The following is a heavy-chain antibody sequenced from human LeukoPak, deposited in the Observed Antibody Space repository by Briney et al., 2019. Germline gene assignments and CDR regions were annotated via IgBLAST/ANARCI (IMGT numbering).Heavy chain of an antibody. D-gene: IGHD1-26*01. J-gene: IGHJ4*02. V-gene: IGHV3-30-3*01. CDR2: ISYDGSNK. CDR1: GFTFDDYA. CDR3: ARDGIRSWELPFTYYFDY. Sequence: GGSLRLSCAASGFTFDDYAMHWVRQAPGKGLEWVAVISYDGSNKYYADSVKGRFTISRDNSKNTLYLQMNSLRAEDTAVYYCARDGIRSWELPFTYYFDYWGQGTLVTVSS.